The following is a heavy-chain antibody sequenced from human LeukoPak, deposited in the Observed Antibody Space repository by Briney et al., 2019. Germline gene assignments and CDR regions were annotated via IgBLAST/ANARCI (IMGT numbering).Heavy chain of an antibody. Sequence: PSETLSLTCTVSGGSISSYYWSWIRQPPGKGLEWIGYIYYSGSTNYNPSLKSRVTISVDTSMNQFSLKLSSVTAADTAVYYCARLTKNDSGSFRFGKKKRGYMDVWGKGTTVTISS. CDR2: IYYSGST. CDR3: ARLTKNDSGSFRFGKKKRGYMDV. CDR1: GGSISSYY. V-gene: IGHV4-59*12. D-gene: IGHD3-10*01. J-gene: IGHJ6*03.